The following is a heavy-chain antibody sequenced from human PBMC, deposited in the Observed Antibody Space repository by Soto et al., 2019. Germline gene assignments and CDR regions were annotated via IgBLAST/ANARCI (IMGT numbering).Heavy chain of an antibody. V-gene: IGHV4-31*03. J-gene: IGHJ4*02. CDR1: GGSISSGGYY. Sequence: QVQLQESGPGLVKPSQTLSLTCTVSGGSISSGGYYWSWIRQHPVKGLEWIGYIYYSGSTRYNPSLQSRVTISVDTSKNQFSLKMRSVTAADTAVYYCARELEGNHFDYWGQGTLVTVSS. CDR2: IYYSGST. D-gene: IGHD3-3*01. CDR3: ARELEGNHFDY.